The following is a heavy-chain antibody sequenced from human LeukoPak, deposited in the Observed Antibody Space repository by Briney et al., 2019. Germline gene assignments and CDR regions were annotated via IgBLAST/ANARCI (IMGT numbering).Heavy chain of an antibody. V-gene: IGHV3-21*01. CDR3: ASSRNPGSGSYPFDY. D-gene: IGHD3-10*01. CDR1: GFTFSSYS. Sequence: GGSLRLSCAASGFTFSSYSVNWVRQAPGKGLEWVSSISSSSSFIYYADSVTGRFTISRDNAKNSLYLQMNSLRAEDTAVYYCASSRNPGSGSYPFDYWGQGTLVTVSS. CDR2: ISSSSSFI. J-gene: IGHJ4*02.